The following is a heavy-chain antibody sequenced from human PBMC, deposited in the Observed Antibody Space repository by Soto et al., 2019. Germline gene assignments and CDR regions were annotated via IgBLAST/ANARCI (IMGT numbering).Heavy chain of an antibody. Sequence: PGESLKISCKGSGYSFTSYWISWVRQMPGKGLEWMGRIDPSDSYTNYSPSFQGHVTISADKSISTAYLQWSSLKASDTAMYYCASSPLAVAGFDAFDIWGQGTMVTVSS. CDR2: IDPSDSYT. J-gene: IGHJ3*02. CDR1: GYSFTSYW. CDR3: ASSPLAVAGFDAFDI. V-gene: IGHV5-10-1*01. D-gene: IGHD6-19*01.